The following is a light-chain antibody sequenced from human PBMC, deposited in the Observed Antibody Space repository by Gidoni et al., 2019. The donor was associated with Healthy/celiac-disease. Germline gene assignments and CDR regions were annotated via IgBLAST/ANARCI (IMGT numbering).Light chain of an antibody. CDR2: GNS. V-gene: IGLV1-40*01. Sequence: QSVLPQPPSVSGAPGQRVTISCTGSSSNIGAGYDVHWYQQLPGTAPKLLIYGNSKRPSGVPDRFSGSKSGTSASLAITGLQAEDEADYYCQSYDSSLSGFYVFGTGTKVTVL. CDR1: SSNIGAGYD. CDR3: QSYDSSLSGFYV. J-gene: IGLJ1*01.